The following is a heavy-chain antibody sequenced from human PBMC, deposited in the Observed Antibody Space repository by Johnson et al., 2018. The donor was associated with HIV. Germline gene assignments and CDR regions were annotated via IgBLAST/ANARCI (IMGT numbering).Heavy chain of an antibody. Sequence: QVQLVESGGGVVQPGRSLRLSCAASGFTFSSYAMHWVRQAPGKGLEWVAVISYAGSNKYYVASVKGRFTISRDTAKNSLYLHMNSLRVEDTAVYCCASLGAVAGLGGAFDIWGQGTMVTVSS. CDR2: ISYAGSNK. J-gene: IGHJ3*02. V-gene: IGHV3-30-3*01. CDR1: GFTFSSYA. D-gene: IGHD6-19*01. CDR3: ASLGAVAGLGGAFDI.